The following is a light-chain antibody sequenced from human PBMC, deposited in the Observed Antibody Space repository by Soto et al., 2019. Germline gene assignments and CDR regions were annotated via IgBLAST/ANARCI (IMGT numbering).Light chain of an antibody. J-gene: IGKJ4*01. CDR3: QQANSFPRVT. CDR2: AAS. V-gene: IGKV1D-12*01. CDR1: QGIGNW. Sequence: DIQMTQSPSSLSASVGDRVTITCRASQGIGNWLAWYQQKPGEAPKLLIYAASSLQSGVPSRFSGSGSGTDFTLAISSLQPEDFATYYCQQANSFPRVTFGGGTKVEIK.